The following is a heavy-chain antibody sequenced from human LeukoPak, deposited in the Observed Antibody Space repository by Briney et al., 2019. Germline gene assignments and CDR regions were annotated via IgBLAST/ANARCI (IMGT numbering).Heavy chain of an antibody. J-gene: IGHJ4*02. CDR3: ARVLTLKPNLYALDY. Sequence: PGGSLRLSCAASGFTFSTYWMTWVRQAPGKGLEWVANMKGDGSEIHYVDSVKGRFTISRDNSKNTLYLQMGSLRAEDMAVYYCARVLTLKPNLYALDYWGQGTLVTVSS. CDR1: GFTFSTYW. V-gene: IGHV3-7*01. CDR2: MKGDGSEI. D-gene: IGHD5/OR15-5a*01.